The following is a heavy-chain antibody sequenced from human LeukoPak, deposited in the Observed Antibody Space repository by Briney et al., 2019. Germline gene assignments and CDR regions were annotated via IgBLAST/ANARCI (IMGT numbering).Heavy chain of an antibody. CDR1: GYTFTGYN. D-gene: IGHD4-17*01. Sequence: GASVKVSCKGSGYTFTGYNMHWVRQAPGQGLEWMGWINPNGGGTNYAQKFQGRVTMARDTSISTAYMELSSLRSDDTAVYYCARDYGDYRAFDYWGQGTLVTVSS. J-gene: IGHJ4*02. V-gene: IGHV1-2*02. CDR2: INPNGGGT. CDR3: ARDYGDYRAFDY.